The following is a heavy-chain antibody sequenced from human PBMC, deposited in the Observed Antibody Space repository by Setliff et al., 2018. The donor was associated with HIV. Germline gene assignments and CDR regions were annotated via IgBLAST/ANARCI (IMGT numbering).Heavy chain of an antibody. V-gene: IGHV3-11*05. CDR3: ARGSVAPSTYGMEV. D-gene: IGHD5-12*01. CDR1: GFTFSDYY. Sequence: GGSLRLSCAASGFTFSDYYMSWIRQAPGKGLEWVSYISGSSSYTNYADSVRGRFTISRDYAKNSLYLQMNSLRAEDTAVYYCARGSVAPSTYGMEVWGQGTTVTVSS. J-gene: IGHJ6*02. CDR2: ISGSSSYT.